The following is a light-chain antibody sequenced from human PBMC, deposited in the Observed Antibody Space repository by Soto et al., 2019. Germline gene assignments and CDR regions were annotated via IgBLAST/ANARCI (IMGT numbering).Light chain of an antibody. J-gene: IGLJ1*01. Sequence: QSVLTQSASVSGSPGQSITIPCTGTSSDVGGYDYVSWYQQHPGKVPKLIIYEVIKRPSGVSHRFSGSKSGNTASLTISGLQTEDEADYYCSSYTTSSALVFGRGTKVTVL. CDR3: SSYTTSSALV. CDR1: SSDVGGYDY. V-gene: IGLV2-14*01. CDR2: EVI.